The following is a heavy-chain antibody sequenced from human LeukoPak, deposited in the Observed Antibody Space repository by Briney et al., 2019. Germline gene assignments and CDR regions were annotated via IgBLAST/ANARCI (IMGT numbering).Heavy chain of an antibody. CDR2: VYHSGST. CDR3: ARRGYCRGTSCYGSIPENNVDV. Sequence: PSGTLSLTCAVSGGSISSSNWWSWVRQPPGKGLEWIGEVYHSGSTNYNPSLKSRVTISVDTSKNQFSLKLSSVTAADTAVYFCARRGYCRGTSCYGSIPENNVDVWGRGTTVTVSS. J-gene: IGHJ6*02. V-gene: IGHV4-4*02. D-gene: IGHD2-2*01. CDR1: GGSISSSNW.